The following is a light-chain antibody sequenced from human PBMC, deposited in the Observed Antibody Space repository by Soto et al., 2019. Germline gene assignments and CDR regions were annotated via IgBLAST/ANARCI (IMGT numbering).Light chain of an antibody. CDR1: TSNIGRNY. Sequence: QSALTQPHSAVGTPGQTVTISCSGGTSNIGRNYVHWYQQLPGTAPRLLIYRTNRRPSEVPDQFSASKSGTSASLAIRGLQDDVEAHYYCAAWDDRLSGWVFGGGTQLTVL. CDR2: RTN. V-gene: IGLV1-47*01. CDR3: AAWDDRLSGWV. J-gene: IGLJ7*01.